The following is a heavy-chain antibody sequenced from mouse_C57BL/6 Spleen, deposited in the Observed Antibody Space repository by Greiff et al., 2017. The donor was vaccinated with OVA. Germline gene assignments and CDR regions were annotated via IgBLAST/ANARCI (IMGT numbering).Heavy chain of an antibody. Sequence: VQLQQSGAELVRPGASVKLSCTASGFNIKDYYMHWVKQRPEQGLEWIGRIDPEDGDTEYAPKFQGKATMTADTSSNTAYLQLSSLTSEDTAVYYGSSSGYGGYYFDYWGQGTTLTVSS. V-gene: IGHV14-1*01. J-gene: IGHJ2*01. CDR2: IDPEDGDT. CDR1: GFNIKDYY. CDR3: SSSGYGGYYFDY. D-gene: IGHD3-2*02.